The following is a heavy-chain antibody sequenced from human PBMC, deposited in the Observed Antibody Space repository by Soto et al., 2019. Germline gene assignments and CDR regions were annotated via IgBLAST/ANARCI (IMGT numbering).Heavy chain of an antibody. V-gene: IGHV1-69*13. J-gene: IGHJ4*02. CDR2: IIPIFGTA. Sequence: ASVKVSCKASGGTFSSYALSWVRQAPGQGLEWMGGIIPIFGTANYAQRFQGRVTITADESRSTAYMELSSLRSEDTAVYYCARASGSGSYYNGGDYWGQGTLVTVSS. CDR3: ARASGSGSYYNGGDY. CDR1: GGTFSSYA. D-gene: IGHD3-10*01.